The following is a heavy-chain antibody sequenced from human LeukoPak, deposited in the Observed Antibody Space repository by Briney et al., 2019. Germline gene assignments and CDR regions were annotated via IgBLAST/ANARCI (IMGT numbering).Heavy chain of an antibody. V-gene: IGHV5-51*01. Sequence: GESLKISCKGSGYNFSAYEIGWVRQMPGKGLEWMGFIFPDDSDTRFSPSFQGQVTISLDKSISTAYLQWNSLKASDTAMYYCARLESGILGYCSGGSCYEYFQHWGQGTLVTVSS. CDR1: GYNFSAYE. CDR3: ARLESGILGYCSGGSCYEYFQH. D-gene: IGHD2-15*01. CDR2: IFPDDSDT. J-gene: IGHJ1*01.